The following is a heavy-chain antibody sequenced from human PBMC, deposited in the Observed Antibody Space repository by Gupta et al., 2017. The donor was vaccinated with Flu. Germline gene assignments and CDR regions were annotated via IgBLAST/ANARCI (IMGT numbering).Heavy chain of an antibody. CDR1: SPFY. Sequence: SPFYWGWIRQAAGRRLEWIGQIYLSGTTYYNPSLKSRVTRSVDTSKNQISLKLSSVTAADTATDDGVHLGNNAVQAGSYWGQGTRGTVSS. CDR3: VHLGNNAVQAGSY. J-gene: IGHJ4*02. D-gene: IGHD4-17*01. CDR2: IYLSGTT. V-gene: IGHV4-39*03.